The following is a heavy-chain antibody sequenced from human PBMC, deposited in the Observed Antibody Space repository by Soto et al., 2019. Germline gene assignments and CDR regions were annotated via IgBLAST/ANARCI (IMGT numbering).Heavy chain of an antibody. Sequence: QVQLQESGPGLVKPSGTLSLTCAVSGGSISSSNWWSWVRQPPGKGLEWIGEIYHSGSTNYNPSLKSRVTISVDKCRNQFSLKLRSVTAADTAVYYCASLGGVEGYFQHWGQGTLVTVSS. CDR3: ASLGGVEGYFQH. CDR1: GGSISSSNW. V-gene: IGHV4-4*02. J-gene: IGHJ1*01. CDR2: IYHSGST. D-gene: IGHD3-16*01.